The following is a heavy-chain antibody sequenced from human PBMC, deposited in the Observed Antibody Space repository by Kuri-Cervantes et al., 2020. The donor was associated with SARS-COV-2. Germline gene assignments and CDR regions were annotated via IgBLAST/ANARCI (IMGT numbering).Heavy chain of an antibody. CDR3: ARGVTIFGEDV. J-gene: IGHJ6*01. Sequence: ESLKISCAVYGGSFSGYYWSWIRQPPGKGLEWIGYIYYSGSTNYNPSLKSRVTISVDTSKNQFSLKLSSVTAADTAVYYCARGVTIFGEDVWGQGTTVTVSS. CDR2: IYYSGST. V-gene: IGHV4-59*01. CDR1: GGSFSGYY. D-gene: IGHD3-3*01.